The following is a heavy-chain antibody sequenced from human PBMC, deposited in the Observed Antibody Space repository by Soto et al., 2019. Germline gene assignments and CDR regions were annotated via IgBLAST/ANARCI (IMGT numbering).Heavy chain of an antibody. CDR2: IIPIFGTA. Sequence: ASVKVSCKASGGTFSSYAISWVRQAPGQGLEWMGGIIPIFGTANYAQKFQGRVTITADKSTSTAYMELSSLRSEDTAVYYCARRTNKNDAFDIWGQGTMVTVSS. CDR1: GGTFSSYA. CDR3: ARRTNKNDAFDI. D-gene: IGHD2-8*01. V-gene: IGHV1-69*06. J-gene: IGHJ3*02.